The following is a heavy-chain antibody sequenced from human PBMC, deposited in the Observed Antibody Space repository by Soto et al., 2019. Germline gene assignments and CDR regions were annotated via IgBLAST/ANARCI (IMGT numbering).Heavy chain of an antibody. Sequence: SETLSLTCTVSGDSIISSDFYWGWVRQPPGKGLEWIGSIFYLGSSYYNPSLKSRVTMSVDTSKNQFSLRLRSVTAADTALYFCARRSLALRKNNWFDPWGQGIMVTVSS. V-gene: IGHV4-39*01. J-gene: IGHJ5*02. D-gene: IGHD3-3*02. CDR1: GDSIISSDFY. CDR2: IFYLGSS. CDR3: ARRSLALRKNNWFDP.